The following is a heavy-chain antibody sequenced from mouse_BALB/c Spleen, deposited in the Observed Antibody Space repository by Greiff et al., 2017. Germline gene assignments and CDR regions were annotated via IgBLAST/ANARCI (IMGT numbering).Heavy chain of an antibody. J-gene: IGHJ2*01. CDR3: AYYGSSFYFDY. CDR1: GFNIKDTY. D-gene: IGHD1-1*01. V-gene: IGHV14-3*02. CDR2: IDPANGNT. Sequence: EVKLMESGAELVKPGASVKLSCTASGFNIKDTYMHWVKQRPEQGLEWIGRIDPANGNTKYDPKFQGKATITADTSSNTAYLQLSSLTSEDTAVYYCAYYGSSFYFDYWGQGTTLTVSS.